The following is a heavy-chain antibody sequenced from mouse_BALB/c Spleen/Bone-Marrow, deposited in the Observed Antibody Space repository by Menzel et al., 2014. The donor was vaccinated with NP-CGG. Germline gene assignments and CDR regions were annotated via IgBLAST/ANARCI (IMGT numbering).Heavy chain of an antibody. CDR2: IDPANGNT. CDR3: ARNGNYDAWFAY. Sequence: EVQLQQSGAELVKPGASVKLSCTASGFNIKDTYMHWVKQRPEQGLEWIGRIDPANGNTKYDPKFQGKATITADTSSNTAYLQLSSLTSEDTAVYYCARNGNYDAWFAYWGQGTLVTVSA. V-gene: IGHV14-3*02. D-gene: IGHD2-1*01. J-gene: IGHJ3*01. CDR1: GFNIKDTY.